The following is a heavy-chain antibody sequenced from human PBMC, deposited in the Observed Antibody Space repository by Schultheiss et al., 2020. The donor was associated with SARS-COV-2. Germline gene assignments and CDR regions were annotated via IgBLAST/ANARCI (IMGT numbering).Heavy chain of an antibody. V-gene: IGHV3-7*03. CDR1: GFTFSSYW. D-gene: IGHD3-16*01. Sequence: GGSLRLSCAASGFTFSSYWMSWVRQAPGKGLEWVANIKQDGSEKYYVDSVKGRFTITRDNAKNSLYLQMNSLRAEDTAVYYCARDSLRELLANDDAFDIWGQGTMVTVSS. CDR2: IKQDGSEK. J-gene: IGHJ3*02. CDR3: ARDSLRELLANDDAFDI.